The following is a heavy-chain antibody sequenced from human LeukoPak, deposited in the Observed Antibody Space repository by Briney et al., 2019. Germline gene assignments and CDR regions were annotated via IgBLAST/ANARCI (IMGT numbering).Heavy chain of an antibody. J-gene: IGHJ4*02. CDR1: GGSVSSGSYY. V-gene: IGHV4-61*01. Sequence: PSETLPLTCTVSGGSVSSGSYYWSWIRQPPGKGLEWIGYIYYSGSTNYNPSLKSRVTISVDTSKNQFSLKLSSVTAADTAVYYCARVQQPPFLLPDYWGQGTLVTVSS. CDR2: IYYSGST. D-gene: IGHD6-13*01. CDR3: ARVQQPPFLLPDY.